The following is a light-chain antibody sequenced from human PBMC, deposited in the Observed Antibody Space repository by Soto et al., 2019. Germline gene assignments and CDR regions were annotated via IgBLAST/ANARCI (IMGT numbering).Light chain of an antibody. V-gene: IGKV2-28*01. CDR1: RSLLHSNGYNY. J-gene: IGKJ5*01. Sequence: DIVMTQSPLSLPVTPGEPASISCRSSRSLLHSNGYNYLDWYLQKPGQSPRLLIYLGSNRASGVXDXXSVSGSGADFKLIICRVEAEDVGLYYCMPALKVPVTFGQGTRLEIK. CDR3: MPALKVPVT. CDR2: LGS.